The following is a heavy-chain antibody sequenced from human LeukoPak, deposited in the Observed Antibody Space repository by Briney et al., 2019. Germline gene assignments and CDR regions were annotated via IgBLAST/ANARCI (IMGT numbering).Heavy chain of an antibody. CDR2: IYTSGST. Sequence: PSETLSLTCTVSGGSISSYYWSWIRQPAGKGLEWIGRIYTSGSTNYNPSLKSRVTMSVDTSKNQFSLKLSSVTAADTAVYYCARVDYYDSSGYRDAFDIWGQGTMVTVSS. CDR1: GGSISSYY. J-gene: IGHJ3*02. D-gene: IGHD3-22*01. CDR3: ARVDYYDSSGYRDAFDI. V-gene: IGHV4-4*07.